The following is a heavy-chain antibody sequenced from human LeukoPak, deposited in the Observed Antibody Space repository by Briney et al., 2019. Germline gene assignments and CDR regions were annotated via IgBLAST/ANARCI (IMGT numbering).Heavy chain of an antibody. D-gene: IGHD4-23*01. CDR2: IYYSGST. V-gene: IGHV4-59*01. J-gene: IGHJ3*02. CDR1: GASISSYY. CDR3: ARANSRNDAFDI. Sequence: SETLSLTCNVSGASISSYYWSWIRQPPGKGLEWIGYIYYSGSTNYNPSLKSRVTISVDTSKNQFSLKLSSVTAADTAVYYCARANSRNDAFDIWGQGTMVTVSS.